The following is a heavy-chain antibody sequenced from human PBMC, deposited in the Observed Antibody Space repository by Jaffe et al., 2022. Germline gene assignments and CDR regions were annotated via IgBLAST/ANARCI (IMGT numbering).Heavy chain of an antibody. J-gene: IGHJ4*02. Sequence: QVQLQESGPGLVKPSETLSLTCAVSGYSISSGYYWGWIRQPPGKGLEWIGSIYHSGSTYYNPSLKSRVTISVDTSKNQFSLKLSSVTAADTAVYYCARRSGGGFDYWGQGTLVTVSS. CDR1: GYSISSGYY. V-gene: IGHV4-38-2*01. CDR2: IYHSGST. D-gene: IGHD2-15*01. CDR3: ARRSGGGFDY.